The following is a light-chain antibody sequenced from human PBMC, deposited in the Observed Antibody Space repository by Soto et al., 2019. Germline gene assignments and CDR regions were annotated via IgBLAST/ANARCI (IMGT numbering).Light chain of an antibody. V-gene: IGKV1-5*03. CDR2: KAS. Sequence: DIQMTQSPSTLSASVGDRVTITFRASQSISSWLALYQQKPGKAPKLLIYKASSLESGVPSRFSCRGSGPEFTLTIRSLQHDDVSTHSCQLYNSYAQYTFGPGTRLAMK. CDR3: QLYNSYAQYT. CDR1: QSISSW. J-gene: IGKJ2*01.